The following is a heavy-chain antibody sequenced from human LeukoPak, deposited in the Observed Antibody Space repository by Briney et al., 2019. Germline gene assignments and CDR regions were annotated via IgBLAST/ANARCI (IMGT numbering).Heavy chain of an antibody. D-gene: IGHD6-25*01. J-gene: IGHJ3*02. CDR2: IYNSGST. CDR3: ARSAIDAFDI. CDR1: GGSISSYY. Sequence: SETLSLACTVSGGSISSYYWSWIRQPPGKGLECIGYIYNSGSTNYNPSLKSRVSISVDTSKNQFSLKLSSVTAADTAVYYCARSAIDAFDIWGQGTMVTVSS. V-gene: IGHV4-59*08.